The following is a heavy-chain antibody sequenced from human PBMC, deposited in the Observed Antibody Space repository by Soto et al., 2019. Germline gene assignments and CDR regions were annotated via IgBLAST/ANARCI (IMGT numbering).Heavy chain of an antibody. CDR1: GYTFTSYG. V-gene: IGHV1-18*01. CDR2: ISAYNGNT. Sequence: VKVSCKASGYTFTSYGISWVRQAPGQGLEWMGWISAYNGNTNYAQKPQGRVTMTTDTSTSTAYMELRSLRSDDTAVYYCARGNYYGSGSYYAPAYYYYYYYMDVWGKGTTVTVSS. CDR3: ARGNYYGSGSYYAPAYYYYYYYMDV. D-gene: IGHD3-10*01. J-gene: IGHJ6*03.